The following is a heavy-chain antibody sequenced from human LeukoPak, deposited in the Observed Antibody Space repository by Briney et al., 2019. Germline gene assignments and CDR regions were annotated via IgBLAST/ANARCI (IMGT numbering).Heavy chain of an antibody. V-gene: IGHV3-64D*09. CDR2: ISSNGGST. CDR1: GFTFSSYT. Sequence: PGGSLRLSCSASGFTFSSYTMHWVRQAPGKGLEYVSAISSNGGSTYYADSVKGRFTISRDNSKNTLHLQMSSLTAEDTAVYYCVPIAATGTPFPRFDHWGQGTLVTVSS. D-gene: IGHD6-13*01. J-gene: IGHJ4*02. CDR3: VPIAATGTPFPRFDH.